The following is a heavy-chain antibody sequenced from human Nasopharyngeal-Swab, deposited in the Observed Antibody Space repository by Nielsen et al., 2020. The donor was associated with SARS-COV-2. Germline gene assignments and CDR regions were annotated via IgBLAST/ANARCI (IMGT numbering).Heavy chain of an antibody. CDR3: ARVYSRSFEY. J-gene: IGHJ4*02. D-gene: IGHD6-6*01. CDR2: MNPNSGNT. Sequence: ASVKVSCKASGYTFTSYDINWVRQATGQGLVWMGWMNPNSGNTGYAQKFQGRVTMTRDTSISTAYMELSRLRSDDTAVYYCARVYSRSFEYWGQGTQVTVSS. V-gene: IGHV1-8*01. CDR1: GYTFTSYD.